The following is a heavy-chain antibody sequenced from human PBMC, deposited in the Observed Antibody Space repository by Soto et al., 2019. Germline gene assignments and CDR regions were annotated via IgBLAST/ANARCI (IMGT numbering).Heavy chain of an antibody. CDR2: IYSGGST. V-gene: IGHV3-53*04. CDR3: ARDRREGYYYYYMDV. J-gene: IGHJ6*03. Sequence: GGSLRLSCAASGFSVSSKYMSWVRQAPGKGLEWVSVIYSGGSTYYADSVKGRFTISRHNSKNTLYLQMNSLRAEDTAVYYCARDRREGYYYYYMDVWGKGTTVTVSS. CDR1: GFSVSSKY.